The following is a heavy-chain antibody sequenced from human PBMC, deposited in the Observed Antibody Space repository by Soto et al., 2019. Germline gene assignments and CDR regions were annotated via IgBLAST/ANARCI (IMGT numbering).Heavy chain of an antibody. J-gene: IGHJ6*02. CDR2: INHSGST. CDR3: AGPAAAAYYYYYGMDV. CDR1: GGSFSGYY. D-gene: IGHD6-25*01. Sequence: TSETLSLTCAVYGGSFSGYYWSWIRQPPGKGLEWIGEINHSGSTNYNPSLKSRVTISVDTSKNQFSLKLSSVTAADTAVYYCAGPAAAAYYYYYGMDVWGQGTTVTVSS. V-gene: IGHV4-34*01.